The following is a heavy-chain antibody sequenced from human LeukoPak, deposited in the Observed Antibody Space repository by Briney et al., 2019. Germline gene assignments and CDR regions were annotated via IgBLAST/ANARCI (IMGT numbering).Heavy chain of an antibody. CDR2: INPNSGGT. CDR1: GYTFTGYY. J-gene: IGHJ3*02. Sequence: GASVKVSCKASGYTFTGYYMRWVRQAPGQGLEWMGWINPNSGGTNYAQKFQGRVTMTRDTSISTAYMELSRLRSDDTAVYYCARVTYYYDSSGHTISAFDIWGQGTMVTVSS. CDR3: ARVTYYYDSSGHTISAFDI. D-gene: IGHD3-22*01. V-gene: IGHV1-2*02.